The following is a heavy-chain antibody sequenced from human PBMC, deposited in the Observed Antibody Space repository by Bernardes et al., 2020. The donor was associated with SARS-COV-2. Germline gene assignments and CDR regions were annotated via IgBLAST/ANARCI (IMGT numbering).Heavy chain of an antibody. CDR2: IYSGGST. D-gene: IGHD6-13*01. V-gene: IGHV3-66*02. J-gene: IGHJ6*02. CDR3: ARTAPTIAAAGYYYYYYGMDV. Sequence: SLRLSFAASGFTVSSNYMSWVRQAPGKGLEWVSVIYSGGSTYYADSVKGRFTISRDNSKNTLYLQMNSLRTEDTAVYYCARTAPTIAAAGYYYYYYGMDVWGQGTTVTVSS. CDR1: GFTVSSNY.